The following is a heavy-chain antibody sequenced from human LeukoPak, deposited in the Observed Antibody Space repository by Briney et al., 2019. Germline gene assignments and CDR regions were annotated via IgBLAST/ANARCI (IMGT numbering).Heavy chain of an antibody. CDR1: GFTFSSYS. CDR2: ISSSSSYI. CDR3: AKDIRIVGATTGYFDY. Sequence: GGSLRLSCAASGFTFSSYSMNWVRQAPGKGLEWVSSISSSSSYIYYADSVKGRFTISRDNAKNSLYLQMNSLRAEDTAVYYCAKDIRIVGATTGYFDYWGQGTLVTVSS. V-gene: IGHV3-21*01. J-gene: IGHJ4*02. D-gene: IGHD1-26*01.